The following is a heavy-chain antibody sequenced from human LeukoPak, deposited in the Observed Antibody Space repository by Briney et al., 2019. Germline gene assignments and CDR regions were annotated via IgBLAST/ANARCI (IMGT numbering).Heavy chain of an antibody. V-gene: IGHV4-39*01. Sequence: KPSETLSLTCTVSGGSISSSSYYWGWIRQPPGKGREWIGSIYYSGSTCYNPSLKRRVAISVDTSKNQFSVKLTSVTAADTAMYYCARHSEYVHYSGSASGFYDYWGQGTLVSVSS. CDR2: IYYSGST. D-gene: IGHD3-10*01. J-gene: IGHJ4*02. CDR3: ARHSEYVHYSGSASGFYDY. CDR1: GGSISSSSYY.